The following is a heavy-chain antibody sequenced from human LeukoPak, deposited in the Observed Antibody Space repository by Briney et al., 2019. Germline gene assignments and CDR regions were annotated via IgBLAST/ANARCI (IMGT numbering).Heavy chain of an antibody. CDR3: ARTLINYDSSGYYAFDAFDI. CDR1: GFTFSSYS. Sequence: PGGSLRLSCAASGFTFSSYSMNWVRQAPGKGLEWVSSISSSSSYIYYADSVKGRSTISRDNAKNSLYLQMNSLRAEDTAVYYCARTLINYDSSGYYAFDAFDIWGQGTMVTVSS. J-gene: IGHJ3*02. CDR2: ISSSSSYI. D-gene: IGHD3-22*01. V-gene: IGHV3-21*01.